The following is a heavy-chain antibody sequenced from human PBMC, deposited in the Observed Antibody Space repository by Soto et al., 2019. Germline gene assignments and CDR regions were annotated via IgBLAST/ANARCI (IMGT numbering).Heavy chain of an antibody. Sequence: PGESLKISCEASGYTFTNFWISWVRPLPGKGMEWIGMIDPSDSFSNDSPSFQVHVTISTDESFSTAYLQWSSLKVSDSAMYNCARTHVSRGTIDYWGQGALVTVSS. V-gene: IGHV5-10-1*01. CDR2: IDPSDSFS. CDR1: GYTFTNFW. CDR3: ARTHVSRGTIDY. J-gene: IGHJ4*02. D-gene: IGHD1-7*01.